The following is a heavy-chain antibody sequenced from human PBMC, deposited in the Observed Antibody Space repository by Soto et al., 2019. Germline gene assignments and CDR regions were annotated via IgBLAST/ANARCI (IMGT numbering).Heavy chain of an antibody. Sequence: QLQLQESGPGLVKPSETLSLTCTVSGGSISSSSYYWGWIRQPPGKGLEWIGSIYYSGSTYYNPSLKSRVTTSVDTSKNQFSLKLSYMTAADKAVYYCANGIVVVVAAPRYFDYWGQGTLVTVSS. J-gene: IGHJ4*02. D-gene: IGHD2-15*01. CDR2: IYYSGST. CDR3: ANGIVVVVAAPRYFDY. CDR1: GGSISSSSYY. V-gene: IGHV4-39*01.